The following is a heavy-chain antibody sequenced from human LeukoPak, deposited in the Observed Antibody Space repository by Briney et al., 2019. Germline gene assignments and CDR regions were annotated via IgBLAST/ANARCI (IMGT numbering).Heavy chain of an antibody. CDR1: VGSINSGNW. J-gene: IGHJ6*02. Sequence: SSETLSLTCAVSVGSINSGNWWSWVRQSPGKGLEWIGEIYHNGTPNYNPSLKSRVTISADTFKIHFSLKMTSVTAADTAVYYCATAPILRGEGGEHYKYGMDVWGQGTTVIVSS. CDR3: ATAPILRGEGGEHYKYGMDV. CDR2: IYHNGTP. D-gene: IGHD2-2*02. V-gene: IGHV4-4*02.